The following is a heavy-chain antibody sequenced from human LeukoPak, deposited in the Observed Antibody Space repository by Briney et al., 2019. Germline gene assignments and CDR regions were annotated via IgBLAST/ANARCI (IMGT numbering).Heavy chain of an antibody. CDR3: AKGPQKVVPAAIDY. J-gene: IGHJ4*02. CDR1: GGSISSSY. Sequence: PSETLSLTCLVSGGSISSSYWTWIRQSPGKGLEWVSYISSSSSTIYYADSVKGRFTISRDNAKNSLYLQMNSLRAEDTAVYYCAKGPQKVVPAAIDYWGQGTLVTVSS. V-gene: IGHV3-48*04. CDR2: ISSSSSTI. D-gene: IGHD2-2*01.